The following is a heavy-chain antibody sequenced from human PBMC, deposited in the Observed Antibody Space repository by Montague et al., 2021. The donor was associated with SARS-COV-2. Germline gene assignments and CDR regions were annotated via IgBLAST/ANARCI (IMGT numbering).Heavy chain of an antibody. Sequence: SETLSLTCTVSGASISSSSYYWGWIRQPAGKGLEWIGRKYNSGSTYYNPTLKSRVTISVDTSKNQFSLKLSSVTAADTAVYYCATLHSSIAIFGLVQWYYVDDWGQGTLVTVSS. CDR3: ATLHSSIAIFGLVQWYYVDD. V-gene: IGHV4-39*01. D-gene: IGHD3-3*01. CDR1: GASISSSSYY. CDR2: KYNSGST. J-gene: IGHJ4*01.